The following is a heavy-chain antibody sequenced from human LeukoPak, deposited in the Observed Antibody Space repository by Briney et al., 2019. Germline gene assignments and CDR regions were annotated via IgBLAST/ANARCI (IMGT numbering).Heavy chain of an antibody. D-gene: IGHD2-21*01. CDR2: ISGDGIDT. V-gene: IGHV3-23*01. CDR1: GFTFSNSA. Sequence: GGSLRLSCAASGFTFSNSAMNWVRQAPGKGLEWVSAISGDGIDTYYADSVKGRFAISRDNAKNTLNLQMSSLRAEDTAVYYCARDPGAYSSYFDYWGQGTLVTVSS. CDR3: ARDPGAYSSYFDY. J-gene: IGHJ4*02.